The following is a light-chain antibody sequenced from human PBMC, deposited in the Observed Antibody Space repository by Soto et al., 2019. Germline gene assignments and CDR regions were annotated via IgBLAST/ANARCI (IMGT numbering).Light chain of an antibody. CDR1: SSDVGGYNY. CDR3: SSYISSSTRPYV. CDR2: DVS. J-gene: IGLJ1*01. V-gene: IGLV2-14*01. Sequence: QSVLTQPASVSGSPGQSITISCTGTSSDVGGYNYVSWYQQHPGKAPKLMIYDVSNRPSGVSNRFSGSKSGNTASLTISGLQAEDEADYYCSSYISSSTRPYVFGTGTKVTVL.